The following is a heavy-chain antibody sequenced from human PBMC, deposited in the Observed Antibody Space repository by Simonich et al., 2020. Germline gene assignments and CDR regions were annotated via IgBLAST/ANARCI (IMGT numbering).Heavy chain of an antibody. V-gene: IGHV3-48*01. CDR2: ISSSISTI. J-gene: IGHJ3*02. CDR1: GFTFSSYS. D-gene: IGHD5-12*01. Sequence: EVQLVESGGGLVQPGGSLRLSCAASGFTFSSYSMNWVRQAPGKGLEWVSYISSSISTIYDADYVKGRFTISRDNAKNSLYLQMNSLRAEDTAVYYCARDSSYYAFDIWGQGTMVTVSS. CDR3: ARDSSYYAFDI.